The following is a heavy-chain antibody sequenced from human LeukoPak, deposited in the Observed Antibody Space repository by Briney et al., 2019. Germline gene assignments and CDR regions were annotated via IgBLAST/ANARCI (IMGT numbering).Heavy chain of an antibody. CDR2: ISSSSSYI. CDR3: AREVSGYGPPKL. CDR1: GFTFSSYS. V-gene: IGHV3-21*01. Sequence: PGGSLRLSCAASGFTFSSYSMNWVRQAPGKGLEWVSSISSSSSYIYYADSVKGRFTISRDNAKNSLYLQMNSRRAEDTAVYYCAREVSGYGPPKLWGQGTLVTVSS. D-gene: IGHD5-12*01. J-gene: IGHJ4*02.